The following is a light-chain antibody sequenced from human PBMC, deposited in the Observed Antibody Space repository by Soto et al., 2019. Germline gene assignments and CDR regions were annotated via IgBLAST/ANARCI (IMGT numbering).Light chain of an antibody. V-gene: IGKV1-5*03. Sequence: DIQMTQSPSTLSASVGDRVTITCRASQSISSWLAWYQQKPGKAPKLLIYKASSLESGVPSRFSGSGSGTEFTLTISSLQPDDFATYYGQQYNSYSYTFARGPSWRSN. J-gene: IGKJ2*01. CDR3: QQYNSYSYT. CDR1: QSISSW. CDR2: KAS.